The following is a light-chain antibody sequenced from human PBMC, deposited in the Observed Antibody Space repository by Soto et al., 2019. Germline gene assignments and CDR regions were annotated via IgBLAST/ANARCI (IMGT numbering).Light chain of an antibody. CDR3: QQYGGSPRT. CDR1: QSINSL. V-gene: IGKV3-20*01. J-gene: IGKJ1*01. Sequence: EIVLTQSPGTLSLSPGEGATLSCRASQSINSLLAWYQQRRGQAPRLLIHGASNRATGIPDRFSGSGSGTDFTLTISRLEPEDFAVYYCQQYGGSPRTFGPGTKV. CDR2: GAS.